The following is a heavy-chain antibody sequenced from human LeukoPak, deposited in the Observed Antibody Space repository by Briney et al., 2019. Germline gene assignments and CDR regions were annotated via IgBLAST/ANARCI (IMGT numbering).Heavy chain of an antibody. CDR2: INHSGST. CDR3: ARVLGTAAYH. CDR1: GGSFSGYD. V-gene: IGHV4-34*01. J-gene: IGHJ5*02. Sequence: SETLSLTCAVYGGSFSGYDWSWIRQPPGKGLEWIGEINHSGSTNYNPSLKSRVTISVDTSKKQFSLKLSSVTAEDPAVYYCARVLGTAAYHWGQGTLVTVSS. D-gene: IGHD2-21*02.